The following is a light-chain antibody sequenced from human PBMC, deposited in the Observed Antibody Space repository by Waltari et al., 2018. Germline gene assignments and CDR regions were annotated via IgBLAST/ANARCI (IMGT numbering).Light chain of an antibody. Sequence: EIVLTQSPATLSLSPGDRATLSCRASQSVDNSLGWYQQKPGQHPRLLIYDASKRATDTPARFSGSGSGSDFTLTISSLEPEDFAVYYCQQRSDWMFTFGQGTKLDIK. J-gene: IGKJ2*01. V-gene: IGKV3-11*01. CDR2: DAS. CDR1: QSVDNS. CDR3: QQRSDWMFT.